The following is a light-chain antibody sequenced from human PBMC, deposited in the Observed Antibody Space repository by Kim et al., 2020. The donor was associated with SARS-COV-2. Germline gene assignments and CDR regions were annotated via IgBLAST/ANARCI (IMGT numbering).Light chain of an antibody. CDR1: ESISNW. CDR3: HQYNRYPWR. V-gene: IGKV1-5*01. Sequence: DIQMTQSPSTLSASVGDRVTITCRASESISNWVAWYQQKPGKVPELVIFDASSLKSGVPSRFSGSGSGTEFTLTISSLQPDDFATYYCHQYNRYPWRFGQGTKVDIK. CDR2: DAS. J-gene: IGKJ1*01.